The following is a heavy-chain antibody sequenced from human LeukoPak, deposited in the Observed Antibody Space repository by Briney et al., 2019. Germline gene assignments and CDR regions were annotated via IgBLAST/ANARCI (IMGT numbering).Heavy chain of an antibody. CDR2: ISAYNGNT. V-gene: IGHV1-18*01. CDR1: GYTFTSYG. D-gene: IGHD6-19*01. CDR3: AREQWLEHYFDY. J-gene: IGHJ4*02. Sequence: ASVKVSCKASGYTFTSYGISWVRQAPGQGLEWMGWISAYNGNTNYAQKLQGRVTMTTDTSASTAYMELSSLRSEDTAVYYCAREQWLEHYFDYWGQGTLVTVSS.